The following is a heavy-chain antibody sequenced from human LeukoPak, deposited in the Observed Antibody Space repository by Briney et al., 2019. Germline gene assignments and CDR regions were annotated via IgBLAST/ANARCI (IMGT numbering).Heavy chain of an antibody. J-gene: IGHJ2*01. D-gene: IGHD1-26*01. CDR1: GFIFSSYA. CDR3: ARGGAMIVGVTRSVLWYFDL. CDR2: ISYDGSNK. Sequence: GGSLRLSCAASGFIFSSYAMHWVRQAPGKGLEWVAVISYDGSNKEYADSVKGRFTISRDNSKNTLYLQMNSLRAEDTAVYYCARGGAMIVGVTRSVLWYFDLWGRGTLVIVSS. V-gene: IGHV3-30-3*01.